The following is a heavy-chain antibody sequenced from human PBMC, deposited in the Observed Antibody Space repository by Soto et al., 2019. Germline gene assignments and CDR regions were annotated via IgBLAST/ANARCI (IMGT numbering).Heavy chain of an antibody. CDR2: IKQDGSEK. J-gene: IGHJ6*04. CDR1: GFTSSNYW. D-gene: IGHD6-13*01. V-gene: IGHV3-7*01. Sequence: EVQVVESEGGLVQPGGSLRLSCVASGFTSSNYWMNWVRQAPGKGLEWVANIKQDGSEKNSVDSVKGRFTISRDNAKNSLYLQMNSLRAEDTAVYYCAGSTSSWGVWGKGTTVTVSS. CDR3: AGSTSSWGV.